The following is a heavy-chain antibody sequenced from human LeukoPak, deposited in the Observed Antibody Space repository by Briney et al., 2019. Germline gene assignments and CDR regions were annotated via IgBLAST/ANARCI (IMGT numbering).Heavy chain of an antibody. D-gene: IGHD5-24*01. V-gene: IGHV3-21*01. Sequence: GGSLRLSCAASGFTFSSYSMNWVRQAPGKGLEWVSSISSSSSYIYYADSVKGRFTISRDNAKNSLYLQMNSLRAEDTAVCYCAREGDGYNYDYWGQGTLVTVSS. CDR1: GFTFSSYS. J-gene: IGHJ4*02. CDR3: AREGDGYNYDY. CDR2: ISSSSSYI.